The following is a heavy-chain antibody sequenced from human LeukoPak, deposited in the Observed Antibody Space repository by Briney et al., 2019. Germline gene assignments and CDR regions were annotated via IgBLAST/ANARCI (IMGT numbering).Heavy chain of an antibody. V-gene: IGHV4-31*03. CDR3: ARDHGYSSSSDGMPYNY. J-gene: IGHJ4*02. Sequence: SETLSLTCTVSGGSISSGGYYWSWIRQHPGKGLEWIGYIYYSGSTYYNPSLKSRVTISVDTSKNQFSLKLSSVTAADTAVYYCARDHGYSSSSDGMPYNYWGQGILVTVSS. CDR1: GGSISSGGYY. CDR2: IYYSGST. D-gene: IGHD6-6*01.